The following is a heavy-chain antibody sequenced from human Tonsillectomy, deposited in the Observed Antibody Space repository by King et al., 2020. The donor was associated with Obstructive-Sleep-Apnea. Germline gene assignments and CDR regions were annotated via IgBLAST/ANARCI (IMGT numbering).Heavy chain of an antibody. V-gene: IGHV4-59*01. J-gene: IGHJ3*02. Sequence: VQLQESGPGLVKPSETLSLTCTVSGGSIHGYYWSWIRQPPGKGLEWIGYIYHSGNTNYSPSLKSRVTILMGTSKNQFSLKLSSVTAADTAVYYCARDLRYSDAFDIWGQGTMVAVSS. D-gene: IGHD3-9*01. CDR1: GGSIHGYY. CDR2: IYHSGNT. CDR3: ARDLRYSDAFDI.